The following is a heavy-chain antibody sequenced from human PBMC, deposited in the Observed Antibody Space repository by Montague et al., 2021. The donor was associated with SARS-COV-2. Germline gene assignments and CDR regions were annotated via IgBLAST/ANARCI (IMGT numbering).Heavy chain of an antibody. CDR3: ARRGFDTSGYYSYFDY. V-gene: IGHV5-51*01. D-gene: IGHD3-22*01. Sequence: QSGAEVKKPGESLKISCNGSGYSFTKYWIGWVRQMPGKGLEWMGIIYPGDSDSRYNPSFQGQVTISADKSISTAYLQWSSLKASDTAMYYCARRGFDTSGYYSYFDYWGQGTLVTVSS. J-gene: IGHJ4*02. CDR1: GYSFTKYW. CDR2: IYPGDSDS.